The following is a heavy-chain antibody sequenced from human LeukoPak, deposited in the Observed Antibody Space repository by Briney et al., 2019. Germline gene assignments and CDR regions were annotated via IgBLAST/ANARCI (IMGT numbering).Heavy chain of an antibody. D-gene: IGHD1-1*01. CDR1: GFTFSDYD. V-gene: IGHV3-13*01. CDR2: IGTAGDT. J-gene: IGHJ4*02. Sequence: GGSLRLSCAASGFTFSDYDMHWVRQATGKGVEWVSAIGTAGDTYYTGSVKGRFTISRENTKTSLYLQMNSLRAGDTAVYYCVRVAKERVGGVYYFDYWGQGTPVTVSS. CDR3: VRVAKERVGGVYYFDY.